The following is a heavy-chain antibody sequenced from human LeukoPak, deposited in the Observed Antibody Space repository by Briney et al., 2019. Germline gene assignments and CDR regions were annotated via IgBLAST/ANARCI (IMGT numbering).Heavy chain of an antibody. Sequence: SSVKVSCKASGNTFTSYYIHWVRQAPGQGLEWMGIINPSSGSTNYAQKFQGRVTMTEDTSTDTAYMELSSLRSEDTAVYYCATDGSSSFGGDWFDPWGQGTLVTVSS. V-gene: IGHV1-46*01. CDR1: GNTFTSYY. CDR3: ATDGSSSFGGDWFDP. CDR2: INPSSGST. D-gene: IGHD3-16*01. J-gene: IGHJ5*02.